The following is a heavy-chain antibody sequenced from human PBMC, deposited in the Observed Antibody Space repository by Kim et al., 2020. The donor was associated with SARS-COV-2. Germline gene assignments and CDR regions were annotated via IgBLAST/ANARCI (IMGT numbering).Heavy chain of an antibody. CDR1: GFTFSSHS. D-gene: IGHD5-12*01. CDR3: ARDIIGGNGAFDV. V-gene: IGHV3-30*04. CDR2: IPDVGSVI. Sequence: GGSLRLSCADSGFTFSSHSMHWVRQAPGQGLEWVSLIPDVGSVIRFLDSVKGRFTISRDNSRNTLHLQMNSLNPEDTAVYYCARDIIGGNGAFDVWGQG. J-gene: IGHJ3*01.